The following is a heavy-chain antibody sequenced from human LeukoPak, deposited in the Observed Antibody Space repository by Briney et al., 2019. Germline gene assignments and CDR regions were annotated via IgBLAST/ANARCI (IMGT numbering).Heavy chain of an antibody. Sequence: GGSLRLSCAASGFAFSSYWINWVRQAPGKGLVWVSRISGDGGSTNYADSVKGRFTISRDNAKNSLYLQMNSLRAEDTAVYYCAELGITMIGGVWGKGTTVTISS. J-gene: IGHJ6*04. CDR3: AELGITMIGGV. CDR1: GFAFSSYW. V-gene: IGHV3-74*01. D-gene: IGHD3-10*02. CDR2: ISGDGGST.